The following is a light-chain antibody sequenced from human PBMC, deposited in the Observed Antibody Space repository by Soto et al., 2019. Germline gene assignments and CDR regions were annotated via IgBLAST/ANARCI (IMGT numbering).Light chain of an antibody. J-gene: IGKJ3*01. CDR3: QKSDHLPL. CDR2: DAY. CDR1: HDIGNS. Sequence: DIQMTQSPPALSASVGDRGTMTCQASHDIGNSLNWYQHKPGKAPKLVIYDAYNLETGVPSTFSGSGFGTDFTFTISSLRPEDIATYYCQKSDHLPLFGPGTKVDI. V-gene: IGKV1-33*01.